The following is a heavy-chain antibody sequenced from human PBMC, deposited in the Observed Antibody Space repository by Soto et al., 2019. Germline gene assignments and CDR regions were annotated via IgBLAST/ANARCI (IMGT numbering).Heavy chain of an antibody. D-gene: IGHD4-17*01. CDR1: GFTFSNYA. Sequence: QVQLVESGGGVVQPGRSLRLSCAASGFTFSNYAMHWVRQAPGKGLEWVAVISYDGSNKYYADSVKGRFTISRDNSKNTLYLQMNSLRAEDTAVYYCARGLYGGFDYWGQGTLVTVSS. CDR2: ISYDGSNK. CDR3: ARGLYGGFDY. V-gene: IGHV3-30-3*01. J-gene: IGHJ4*02.